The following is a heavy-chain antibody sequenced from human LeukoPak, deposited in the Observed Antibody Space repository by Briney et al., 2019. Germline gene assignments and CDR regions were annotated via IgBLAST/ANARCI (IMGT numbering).Heavy chain of an antibody. Sequence: GGSLRLSCAASGFTVSSNYMSWVRQAPGKGLEWVSLIYSGGSTSYADSVKGRFTFSRDNSKNTLYLQMNSLRAEDTAVYFCAKGRDSSGRQYFQDWGQGTLVTVSS. CDR3: AKGRDSSGRQYFQD. J-gene: IGHJ1*01. CDR1: GFTVSSNY. D-gene: IGHD3-22*01. V-gene: IGHV3-53*01. CDR2: IYSGGST.